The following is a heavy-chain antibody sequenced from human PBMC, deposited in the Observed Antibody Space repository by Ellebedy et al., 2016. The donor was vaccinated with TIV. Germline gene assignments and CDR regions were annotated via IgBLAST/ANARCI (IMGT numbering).Heavy chain of an antibody. J-gene: IGHJ2*01. CDR2: ISSRRSYI. CDR3: ARLHDYDDSMYWYFDV. Sequence: GGSLRLSCAASGFTFSNYDMKWVRQAPGKGLEWVSSISSRRSYIYYADSVKGRFTISRDNAKNSLYLQMNSLRDDDTAVYYCARLHDYDDSMYWYFDVWGHGTLVTVSS. V-gene: IGHV3-21*06. D-gene: IGHD4-17*01. CDR1: GFTFSNYD.